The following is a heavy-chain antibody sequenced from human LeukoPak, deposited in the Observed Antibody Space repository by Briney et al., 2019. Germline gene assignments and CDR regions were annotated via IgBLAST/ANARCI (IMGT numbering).Heavy chain of an antibody. CDR2: ISYDGSNK. CDR3: SKDFGRHLGGPGY. J-gene: IGHJ4*02. D-gene: IGHD3-10*01. CDR1: GFTFSSYG. Sequence: PGGSLRLSCAASGFTFSSYGMHWVRQAPGKGLEWVAVISYDGSNKYYADSVKGRFTISRDNSKNTLYLQMNSLRAEDTAVYYCSKDFGRHLGGPGYWGRGTLVTVSS. V-gene: IGHV3-30*18.